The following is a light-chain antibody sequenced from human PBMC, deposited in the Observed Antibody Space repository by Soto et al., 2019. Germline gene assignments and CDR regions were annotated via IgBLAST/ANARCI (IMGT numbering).Light chain of an antibody. Sequence: QSALTQPPSASGSPGQSVTISCTGTSSDVGAYNYVSWYQQLPGKAPKLIIYEVSKRSSGVPDRFSGSKSGNTASLTVSGLQAEDEADYYCNSYAGTYSFFYVFGTGTKVTVL. V-gene: IGLV2-8*01. CDR2: EVS. CDR3: NSYAGTYSFFYV. J-gene: IGLJ1*01. CDR1: SSDVGAYNY.